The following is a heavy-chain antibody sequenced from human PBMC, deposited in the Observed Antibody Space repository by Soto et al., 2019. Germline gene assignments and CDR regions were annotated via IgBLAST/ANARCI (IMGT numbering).Heavy chain of an antibody. CDR3: ARFWHYDLLTGFYTRSFDY. D-gene: IGHD3-9*01. J-gene: IGHJ4*02. V-gene: IGHV4-59*01. CDR1: VSSLTAYY. Sequence: SETLSLAWILSVSSLTAYYWRWIRQPPGTGLDLIGYIYHSGSANYHPPLKSRVTISIDPSNKEFSLRLTSVTAADTAAYYCARFWHYDLLTGFYTRSFDYWGQGNMVTVSS. CDR2: IYHSGSA.